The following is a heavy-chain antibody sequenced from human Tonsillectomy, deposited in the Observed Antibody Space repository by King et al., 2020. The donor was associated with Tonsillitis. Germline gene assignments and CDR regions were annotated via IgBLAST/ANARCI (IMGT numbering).Heavy chain of an antibody. CDR1: GFTFSSYA. D-gene: IGHD6-19*01. CDR2: ISYDGSNK. V-gene: IGHV3-30*01. Sequence: VQLVESGGGGVQPGRSLRLSCAASGFTFSSYAMHWVRQAPGKGLEWVAVISYDGSNKYYADSVKGRFTISRENSKNTLYLQMNSLRTEDTAVYFCAGEQWLVPSPFDYWGQGTLVTVSS. CDR3: AGEQWLVPSPFDY. J-gene: IGHJ4*02.